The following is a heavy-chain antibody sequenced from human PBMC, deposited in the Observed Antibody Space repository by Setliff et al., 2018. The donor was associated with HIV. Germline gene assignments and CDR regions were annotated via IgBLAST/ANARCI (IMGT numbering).Heavy chain of an antibody. D-gene: IGHD3-10*01. V-gene: IGHV4-4*07. CDR1: GASLQSYY. Sequence: SETLSLTCSVSGASLQSYYWSWIRQPAGKGLQWIGRIYYVGWSKYNPSLEDRVTMSVDTSNNQYSLSLRSVTAADTAIYYCARSIHGGGSEPFDTWGQGILVTVSS. CDR2: IYYVGWS. J-gene: IGHJ5*02. CDR3: ARSIHGGGSEPFDT.